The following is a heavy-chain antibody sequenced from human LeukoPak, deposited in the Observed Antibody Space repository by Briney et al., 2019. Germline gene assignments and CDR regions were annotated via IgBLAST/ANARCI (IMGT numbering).Heavy chain of an antibody. D-gene: IGHD3-22*01. J-gene: IGHJ4*02. CDR2: LYYSGNT. V-gene: IGHV4-39*02. CDR3: ARGYDISAYPLDN. Sequence: SETLSLTCTVSGGSISSSSYYWGWIRQPPGRGLEWIGSLYYSGNTYYNPSLKSRVTRSVDTSKNHFSLRLGSVTAADTAVYYCARGYDISAYPLDNWGQGTLVTVSS. CDR1: GGSISSSSYY.